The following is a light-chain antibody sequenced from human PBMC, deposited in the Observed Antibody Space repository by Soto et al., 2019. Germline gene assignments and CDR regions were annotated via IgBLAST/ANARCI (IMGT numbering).Light chain of an antibody. V-gene: IGKV1-5*03. CDR2: KAS. Sequence: DIQLTQSPSTLSASVGDGNTVTCRASQSFSDYLAWCKQKPGRAPELLIYKASYLQRGVPSRFSGSGSGTEFTLTISSLQPDDFATYYCQHYNSYSEAFGQGTKVDI. CDR3: QHYNSYSEA. J-gene: IGKJ1*01. CDR1: QSFSDY.